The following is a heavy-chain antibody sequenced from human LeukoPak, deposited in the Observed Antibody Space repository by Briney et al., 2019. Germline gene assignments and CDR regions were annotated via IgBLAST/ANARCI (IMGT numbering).Heavy chain of an antibody. CDR3: ARDRYYCTNGVCSNPLDY. Sequence: GGSLRLSCAASGFTSSRNWMSWVRQAPGKGLEWVANIKQDGSEKYYVDSVKGRFTISRDNAKNSLYLQMNSLRAEDTAVYYCARDRYYCTNGVCSNPLDYWGQGTLVTVSS. CDR2: IKQDGSEK. D-gene: IGHD2-8*01. V-gene: IGHV3-7*01. CDR1: GFTSSRNW. J-gene: IGHJ4*02.